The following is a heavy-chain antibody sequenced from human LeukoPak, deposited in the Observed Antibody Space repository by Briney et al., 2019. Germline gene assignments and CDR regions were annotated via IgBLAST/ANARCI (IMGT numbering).Heavy chain of an antibody. V-gene: IGHV4-59*08. D-gene: IGHD4-17*01. J-gene: IGHJ2*01. Sequence: SETLYLTCSVSGGSISSYYWSWIGQPPGKGLEWIVYIYYSGRTNSNPSLKSRVTISVDTSKNQFSLKLSSVTAADTAVYYCARQDYGDYWYFDLWGRGTLVTVSS. CDR2: IYYSGRT. CDR3: ARQDYGDYWYFDL. CDR1: GGSISSYY.